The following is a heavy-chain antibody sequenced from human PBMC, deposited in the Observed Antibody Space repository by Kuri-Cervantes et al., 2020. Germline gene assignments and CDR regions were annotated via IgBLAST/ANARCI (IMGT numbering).Heavy chain of an antibody. CDR2: INPNSGGT. V-gene: IGHV1-2*02. CDR1: GYTFTSYG. D-gene: IGHD1-14*01. J-gene: IGHJ6*02. Sequence: ASVKVSCKASGYTFTSYGISWVRQAPGQGLEWMGWINPNSGGTNYAQKFQGRVTMTRDTSISTAYMELSRLRSDDTAVYYCASPLKPYYYYYGMDVWGQGTTVTVSS. CDR3: ASPLKPYYYYYGMDV.